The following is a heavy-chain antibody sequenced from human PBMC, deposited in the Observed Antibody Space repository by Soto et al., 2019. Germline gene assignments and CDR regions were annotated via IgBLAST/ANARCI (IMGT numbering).Heavy chain of an antibody. Sequence: QVQLMESGGGVVRPGRSLRLSCVASGFSFNNFAMYWVRQAPGKGLEWVALISYDGSTKYADSVKGRFTVSRDNSKNTQYLQMTSRRDEDTAVYYCATSTSVTFDSWGQGTLVTVSS. J-gene: IGHJ4*02. D-gene: IGHD4-4*01. CDR2: ISYDGSTK. CDR1: GFSFNNFA. V-gene: IGHV3-30-3*01. CDR3: ATSTSVTFDS.